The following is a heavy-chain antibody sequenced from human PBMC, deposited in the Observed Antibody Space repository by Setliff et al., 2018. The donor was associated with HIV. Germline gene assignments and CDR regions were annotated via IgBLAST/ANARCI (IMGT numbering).Heavy chain of an antibody. Sequence: PSETLSLTCAVYGASFSGYYWSWIRQPPGKGLEWIGVINHNGSTNQNPSLKIRVTISVDTSKNQFSLKLMSVTAADTAVHYCARGQVWSGYLNYWGQGTLVTVSS. CDR2: INHNGST. CDR1: GASFSGYY. V-gene: IGHV4-34*01. D-gene: IGHD3-3*01. J-gene: IGHJ4*02. CDR3: ARGQVWSGYLNY.